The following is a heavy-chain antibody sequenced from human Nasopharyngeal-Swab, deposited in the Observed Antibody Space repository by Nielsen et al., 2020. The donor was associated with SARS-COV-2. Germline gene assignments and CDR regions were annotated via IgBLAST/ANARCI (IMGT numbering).Heavy chain of an antibody. CDR3: ARARGNWNDDYCYGMDV. D-gene: IGHD1-1*01. V-gene: IGHV3-13*01. Sequence: GESLKISCAASGFTFSSYDMHWVRQATGKGLEWVSAIGTAGDTYYPGSVKGRFTISRENAKNSLYLQMNSLRAGDTAVYYCARARGNWNDDYCYGMDVWGQGTTVTVSS. CDR1: GFTFSSYD. CDR2: IGTAGDT. J-gene: IGHJ6*02.